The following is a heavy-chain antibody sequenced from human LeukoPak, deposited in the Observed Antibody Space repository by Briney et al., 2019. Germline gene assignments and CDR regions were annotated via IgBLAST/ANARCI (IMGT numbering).Heavy chain of an antibody. Sequence: GGSLRLSCAASGFTFSSYAMSWVRQAPGKGLEGVSAISGSGGSTYYADSVKARFTISRENPKNTLYLQMNRRRAEDTAVYYCAKSVYSRGAFEIWGQGTMVTVSS. D-gene: IGHD5-18*01. V-gene: IGHV3-23*01. J-gene: IGHJ3*02. CDR3: AKSVYSRGAFEI. CDR2: ISGSGGST. CDR1: GFTFSSYA.